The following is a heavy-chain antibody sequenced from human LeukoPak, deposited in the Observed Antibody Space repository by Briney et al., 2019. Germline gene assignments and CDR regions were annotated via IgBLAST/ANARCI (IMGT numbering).Heavy chain of an antibody. J-gene: IGHJ4*02. CDR2: IYYSGST. D-gene: IGHD2-2*01. CDR3: ARLSYCSSTSCYDFDY. Sequence: SETLSLTCTVSGGSISSSSYYWGWIRQPPGKGLEWIGSIYYSGSTYYNPSLKSRVTISVDTSKNQFSLKLSSVTAADTAVYYCARLSYCSSTSCYDFDYWGQRTLVTVSS. V-gene: IGHV4-39*01. CDR1: GGSISSSSYY.